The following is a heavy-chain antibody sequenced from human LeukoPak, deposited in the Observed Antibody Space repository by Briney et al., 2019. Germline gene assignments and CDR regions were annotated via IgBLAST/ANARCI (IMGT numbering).Heavy chain of an antibody. CDR3: AKALGNWYFDY. CDR2: IRYGDGGT. V-gene: IGHV3-23*01. J-gene: IGHJ4*02. CDR1: GLTLNNLA. D-gene: IGHD5-24*01. Sequence: GGSLRLSCVVSGLTLNNLAMIWVRQAPGKGLEWLSAIRYGDGGTVYADSVKGRFTISRDNSQNTPLLQMSSLRVEDTAVYYCAKALGNWYFDYWGQGTLVTVSS.